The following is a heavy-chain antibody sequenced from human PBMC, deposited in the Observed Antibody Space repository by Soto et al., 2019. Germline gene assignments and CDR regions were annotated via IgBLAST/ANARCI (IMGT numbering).Heavy chain of an antibody. CDR2: VSGTGGSA. CDR3: AKEHRNSGDYCYGMDV. Sequence: QPGGSLRLSCAASGFTFSSYAMTWVRQAPGKGLEWVSGVSGTGGSAYYADSAKGRFTISRDKSTNTLYLHMNSLRAEDTAVYYCAKEHRNSGDYCYGMDVWGQGTTVTVSS. V-gene: IGHV3-23*01. J-gene: IGHJ6*02. D-gene: IGHD6-25*01. CDR1: GFTFSSYA.